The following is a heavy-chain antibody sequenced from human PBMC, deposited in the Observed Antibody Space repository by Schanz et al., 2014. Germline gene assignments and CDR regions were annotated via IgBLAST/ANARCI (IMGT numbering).Heavy chain of an antibody. D-gene: IGHD1-7*01. CDR3: AMGGYQLHH. V-gene: IGHV3-74*02. J-gene: IGHJ4*02. Sequence: EVQLLESGGGLVQPGGSLRLSCAASGFTFSNYAMGWVRQTPGKGLEWVSHINSDGTTTTYADSVKGRFTISRDNAENTLYLQMNSLRVEDTAVYYCAMGGYQLHHWGQGTLVTVSS. CDR1: GFTFSNYA. CDR2: INSDGTTT.